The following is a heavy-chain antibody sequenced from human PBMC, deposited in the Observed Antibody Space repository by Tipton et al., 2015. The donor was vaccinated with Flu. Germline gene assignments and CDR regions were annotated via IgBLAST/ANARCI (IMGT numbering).Heavy chain of an antibody. J-gene: IGHJ4*02. Sequence: QLVQSGAEVKKPGSSVKVSCKAPGGTFSSYAISWVRQAPGQGLEWMGWISAYNGDTNYAQKLQGRVTMTTDTSTSTAYMELRSLRSDDTAVYYCAREEGIWFGEPQSSYWGQGTLVTVSS. CDR3: AREEGIWFGEPQSSY. V-gene: IGHV1-18*01. CDR1: GGTFSSYA. CDR2: ISAYNGDT. D-gene: IGHD3-10*01.